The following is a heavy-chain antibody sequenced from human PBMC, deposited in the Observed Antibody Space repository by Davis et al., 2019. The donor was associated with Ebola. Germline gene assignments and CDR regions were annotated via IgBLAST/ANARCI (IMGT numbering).Heavy chain of an antibody. CDR3: AREEDSGYDYSFDY. J-gene: IGHJ4*02. V-gene: IGHV1-18*01. CDR1: GYTFTSYG. D-gene: IGHD5-12*01. CDR2: ISAYNGNT. Sequence: AASVKVSCKASGYTFTSYGISWVRQAPGQGLEWMGWISAYNGNTNYAQKLQGRVTMTTDTSTSTAYMELRSLRSDDTAVYYCAREEDSGYDYSFDYWGQGTQLTVSS.